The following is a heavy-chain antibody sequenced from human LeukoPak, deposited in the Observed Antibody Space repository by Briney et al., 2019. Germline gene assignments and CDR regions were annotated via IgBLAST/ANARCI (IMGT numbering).Heavy chain of an antibody. D-gene: IGHD4-23*01. J-gene: IGHJ5*02. V-gene: IGHV4-59*07. CDR2: IYYSGST. Sequence: PSDTVSLTCTVSGGSISSYYLSWIRQPPGKGLEWIGYIYYSGSTNYNPSLKSRVTISVDTSKNQSSLKLSSVTAADTAVYYCASYYGGNSGWFDPWGQRTLVTASS. CDR3: ASYYGGNSGWFDP. CDR1: GGSISSYY.